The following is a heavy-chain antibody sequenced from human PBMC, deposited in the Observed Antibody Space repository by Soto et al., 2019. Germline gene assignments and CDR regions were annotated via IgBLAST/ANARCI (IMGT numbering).Heavy chain of an antibody. CDR3: ARERAVGIAVALNWFDP. D-gene: IGHD6-19*01. J-gene: IGHJ5*02. Sequence: EVQLVESGGGLVQPGGSLRLSCAASGFTFSSYSMTWVRQAPGKGREWVSYISSSSSTIYYADSVKGRFTISRDNAKNSLYLQMNSLRDEDTAVYYCARERAVGIAVALNWFDPWGQGTLVTVSS. CDR2: ISSSSSTI. CDR1: GFTFSSYS. V-gene: IGHV3-48*02.